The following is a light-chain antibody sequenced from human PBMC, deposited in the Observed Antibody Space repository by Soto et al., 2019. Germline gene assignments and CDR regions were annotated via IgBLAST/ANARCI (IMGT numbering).Light chain of an antibody. Sequence: QSVLTQPASMSGSPGQSITISCTGTSSDVGAYKYVSWYQQHPGKVPKLIIYEVSNRPSGISNRFSGSKSGNTASLTISGLQAEDEADYYCSSYTNTNTRVFGTGTKVTVL. J-gene: IGLJ1*01. V-gene: IGLV2-14*01. CDR3: SSYTNTNTRV. CDR1: SSDVGAYKY. CDR2: EVS.